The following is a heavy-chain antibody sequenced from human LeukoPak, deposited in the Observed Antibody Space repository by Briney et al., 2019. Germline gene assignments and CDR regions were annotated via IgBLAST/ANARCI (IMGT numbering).Heavy chain of an antibody. CDR3: ARDSYDSSGNYLDS. CDR2: ISAYNGDT. D-gene: IGHD3-22*01. Sequence: ASVKVSCKASGYTFTNYGISWVRQAPGQGLEWMGWISAYNGDTNYAQKLQGRVTVTTDTSTTTAYMELRSLRSDDTAVYYCARDSYDSSGNYLDSWGQGTRVTVSS. CDR1: GYTFTNYG. J-gene: IGHJ4*02. V-gene: IGHV1-18*01.